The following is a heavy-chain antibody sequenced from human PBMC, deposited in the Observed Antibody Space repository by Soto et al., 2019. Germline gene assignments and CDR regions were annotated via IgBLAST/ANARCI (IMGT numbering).Heavy chain of an antibody. CDR1: GYTFTSYD. D-gene: IGHD3-9*01. CDR2: MNPNSGNT. J-gene: IGHJ6*03. V-gene: IGHV1-8*01. Sequence: QVQLVQSGAEVKKPGASVKVSCKASGYTFTSYDINWVRQATGQGLEWMGWMNPNSGNTGYAQKFQGRVTMTRNTSISTAYMELSSLRSEDTAVYYCARLYYYDILTGTYYYYMDVWGKGTTVTVSS. CDR3: ARLYYYDILTGTYYYYMDV.